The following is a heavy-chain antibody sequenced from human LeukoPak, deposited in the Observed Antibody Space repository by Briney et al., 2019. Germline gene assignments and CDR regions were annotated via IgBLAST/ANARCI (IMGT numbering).Heavy chain of an antibody. D-gene: IGHD2-2*01. CDR1: GGSFIGYY. V-gene: IGHV4-34*01. CDR2: INHSGST. J-gene: IGHJ4*02. Sequence: PSETLSLTCAVYGGSFIGYYGSWIRQPPGKGLEWIGEINHSGSTNYNPSLKSRVTISVDTSKNQFSLKLSSVTAADTAVYYCARGVYCSSTSCPDLDYWGQGTLVTVSP. CDR3: ARGVYCSSTSCPDLDY.